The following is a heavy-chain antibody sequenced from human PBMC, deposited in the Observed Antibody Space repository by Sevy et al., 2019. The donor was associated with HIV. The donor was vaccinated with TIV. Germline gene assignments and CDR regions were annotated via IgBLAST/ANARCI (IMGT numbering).Heavy chain of an antibody. D-gene: IGHD5-12*01. CDR3: ARDASLGGYSDYDDAFDI. J-gene: IGHJ3*02. Sequence: SETLSLTCTVSGASVTSGDYNWNWIRQPPGKGLEWVGYISFNGITYYNPSLESRLTISLDTSKNQFSMRLRSVTAADTAVYFCARDASLGGYSDYDDAFDIWGQGAMVTVSS. CDR2: ISFNGIT. CDR1: GASVTSGDYN. V-gene: IGHV4-30-4*01.